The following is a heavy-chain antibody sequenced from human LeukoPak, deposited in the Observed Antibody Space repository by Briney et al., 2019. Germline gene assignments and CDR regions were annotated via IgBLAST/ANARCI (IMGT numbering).Heavy chain of an antibody. D-gene: IGHD6-6*01. CDR3: AKDRFSSSGTFFDS. J-gene: IGHJ4*02. Sequence: GGSLRLSCAASGFTFSSHALSWVRQAPGKGLEWVADISGSGANTCYADAVKGRFTISRDNSKNTLSLQMNSLRADDTAVYYCAKDRFSSSGTFFDSWGQGTLVTVSS. CDR2: ISGSGANT. V-gene: IGHV3-23*01. CDR1: GFTFSSHA.